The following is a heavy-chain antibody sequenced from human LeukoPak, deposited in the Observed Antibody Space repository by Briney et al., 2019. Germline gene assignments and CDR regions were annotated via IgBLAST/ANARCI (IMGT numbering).Heavy chain of an antibody. CDR3: ARGDIAAAGPVDY. V-gene: IGHV1-8*02. J-gene: IGHJ4*02. D-gene: IGHD6-13*01. Sequence: GASVKVSCKASGYTFTGYYMHWVRQAPGQGLEWMGWMNPNSGNTGYAQKFQGRVTMTRNTSISTAYMELSSLRSEDTAVYYCARGDIAAAGPVDYWGQGTLVTVSS. CDR1: GYTFTGYY. CDR2: MNPNSGNT.